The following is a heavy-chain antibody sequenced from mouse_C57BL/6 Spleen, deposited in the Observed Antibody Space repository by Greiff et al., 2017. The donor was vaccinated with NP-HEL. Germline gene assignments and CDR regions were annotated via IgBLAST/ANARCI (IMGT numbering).Heavy chain of an antibody. Sequence: QVQLQQPGAELVRPGSSVKLSCKASGYTFTSYWMHWVKQRPIQGLEWIGNIDPSDSETHYNQKFKDKATLTVDKSSSTAYMQLSSLTSEDSAVYYCARGHGSSFFDYWGQGTTLTVSS. CDR3: ARGHGSSFFDY. J-gene: IGHJ2*01. CDR1: GYTFTSYW. V-gene: IGHV1-52*01. D-gene: IGHD1-1*01. CDR2: IDPSDSET.